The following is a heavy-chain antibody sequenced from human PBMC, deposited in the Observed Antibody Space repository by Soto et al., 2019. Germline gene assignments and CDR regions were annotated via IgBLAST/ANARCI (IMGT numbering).Heavy chain of an antibody. CDR2: IFHSGNA. D-gene: IGHD2-15*01. Sequence: NPSETLSLTCTASGGSVSNSSHYWSWIRQPPGKRLEWIGFIFHSGNAKYNPSLKSRVTISIDTSKSQFSLSLHSVTAADTAVYFCARAHAPTLPFDYWGLGTLVTVSS. V-gene: IGHV4-61*01. J-gene: IGHJ4*01. CDR3: ARAHAPTLPFDY. CDR1: GGSVSNSSHY.